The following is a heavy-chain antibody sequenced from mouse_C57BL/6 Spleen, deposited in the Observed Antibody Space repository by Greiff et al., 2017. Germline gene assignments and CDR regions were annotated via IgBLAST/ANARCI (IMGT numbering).Heavy chain of an antibody. CDR1: GYTFTSYW. CDR2: IDPSDSET. Sequence: VKLQESGAELVRPGSSVKLSCKASGYTFTSYWMPWVKQRPIQGLEWIGNIDPSDSETHYNQKFKDKATLTVDKSSSTAYMQLSSLTSEDAAVYYCARERGFAYWGQGTLVTVSA. J-gene: IGHJ3*01. V-gene: IGHV1-52*01. CDR3: ARERGFAY.